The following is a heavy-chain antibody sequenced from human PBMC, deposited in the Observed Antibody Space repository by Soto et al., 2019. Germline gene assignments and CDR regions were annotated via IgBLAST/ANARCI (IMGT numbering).Heavy chain of an antibody. J-gene: IGHJ5*02. V-gene: IGHV4-59*01. CDR3: ARVQXYDFCSGYLVPWFPP. Sequence: PSETLSLTCTVSGGCISSYYWSWIRQPPGKGLEWIGYIYYSGSTNYNPSLKSRVTISVDTSKNQFSLKLSSVTAADTAVYYCARVQXYDFCSGYLVPWFPPWRQGTLVTV. D-gene: IGHD3-3*01. CDR2: IYYSGST. CDR1: GGCISSYY.